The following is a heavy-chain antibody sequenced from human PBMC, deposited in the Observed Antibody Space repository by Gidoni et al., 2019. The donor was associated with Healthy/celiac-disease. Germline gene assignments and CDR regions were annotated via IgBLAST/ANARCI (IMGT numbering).Heavy chain of an antibody. D-gene: IGHD3-22*01. J-gene: IGHJ4*02. CDR1: GFTFDEYG. CDR2: INWNGGST. Sequence: EASGFTFDEYGMSWVRQAPGKGLEWVSGINWNGGSTGYADSVKGRFTISRDNAKNSLYLQMNSLRAEDTALYYCARGPPPFDYYDSSGYYTYYFDYWGQGTLVTVSS. V-gene: IGHV3-20*04. CDR3: ARGPPPFDYYDSSGYYTYYFDY.